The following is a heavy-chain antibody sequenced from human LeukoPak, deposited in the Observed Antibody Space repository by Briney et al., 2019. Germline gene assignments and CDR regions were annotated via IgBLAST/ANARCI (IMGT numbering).Heavy chain of an antibody. D-gene: IGHD3-3*01. CDR2: IYTSGST. Sequence: SETLSLTCTVSGGSISSYYWSWIRQPAGKGLEWIGRIYTSGSTNYNPSLKSRVTMSVDTSKNQFSLKLSSVTAADTAVYYCARSYHDFWSGPRHYYMDVWGKGTTVTVSS. V-gene: IGHV4-4*07. CDR1: GGSISSYY. J-gene: IGHJ6*03. CDR3: ARSYHDFWSGPRHYYMDV.